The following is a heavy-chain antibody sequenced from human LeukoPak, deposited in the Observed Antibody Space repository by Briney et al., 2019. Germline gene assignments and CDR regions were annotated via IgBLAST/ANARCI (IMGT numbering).Heavy chain of an antibody. D-gene: IGHD2-21*01. CDR2: MNPNSGNT. J-gene: IGHJ4*02. Sequence: GASVKVSCKASGYIFTSYDINWVRQAPGQGLEWMGWMNPNSGNTGYAQKFQGRVTMTRNTSTSTAYMELSSLRSEDTAVYYCARGRVRVPDYWGQGTLVTVSS. V-gene: IGHV1-8*01. CDR3: ARGRVRVPDY. CDR1: GYIFTSYD.